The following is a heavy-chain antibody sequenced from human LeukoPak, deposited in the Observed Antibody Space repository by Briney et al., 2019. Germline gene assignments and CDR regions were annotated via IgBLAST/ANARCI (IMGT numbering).Heavy chain of an antibody. J-gene: IGHJ4*02. CDR3: AKVPRIAGQKKYYFDY. V-gene: IGHV3-21*04. CDR2: ISYI. D-gene: IGHD6-13*01. CDR1: GFSFSSYS. Sequence: GGSLRLSCAASGFSFSSYSVTWVRQAPGKGLEWVSSISYISYTDSVKGRFTISRDNAKNSLYLQMNSLRAEDTAVYYCAKVPRIAGQKKYYFDYWGQGTLVTVSS.